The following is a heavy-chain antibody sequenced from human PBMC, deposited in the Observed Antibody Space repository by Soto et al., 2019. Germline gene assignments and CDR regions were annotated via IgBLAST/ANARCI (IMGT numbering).Heavy chain of an antibody. CDR1: GYTLSELA. V-gene: IGHV1-2*02. D-gene: IGHD1-1*01. CDR3: AREPATAKPEGVDF. CDR2: INPNSGGT. J-gene: IGHJ4*02. Sequence: GASVKVSCKVSGYTLSELAIPWVRQAPGKGFEWMVCINPNSGGTKYAPKFQGGVTMTRDTSITTAYMELSRLRSGDTAVYYCAREPATAKPEGVDFWGQGTLVTVSS.